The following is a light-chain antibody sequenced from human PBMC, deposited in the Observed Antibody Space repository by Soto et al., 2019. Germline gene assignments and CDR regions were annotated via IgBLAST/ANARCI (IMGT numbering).Light chain of an antibody. CDR1: QSVTSSF. J-gene: IGKJ1*01. Sequence: EIVLTQAPGTLSLSPGERVTLSCRASQSVTSSFLAWYQQKPGQTPRLLIYGASSRAIGIPDRFSGSGSGTDFTLTISRLEAEDFAVYYCQQYGSSPVTFGQGTKVEIK. CDR2: GAS. CDR3: QQYGSSPVT. V-gene: IGKV3-20*01.